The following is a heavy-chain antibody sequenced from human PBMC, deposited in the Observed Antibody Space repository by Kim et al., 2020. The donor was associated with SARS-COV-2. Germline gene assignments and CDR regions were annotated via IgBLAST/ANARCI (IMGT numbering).Heavy chain of an antibody. CDR3: AKGGYYGSGSYLLYYYYYYGMDV. J-gene: IGHJ6*02. Sequence: GGSLRLSCAASGFTFSSYAMSWVRQAPGKGLEWVSAISGSGGSTYYADSVKGRFTISRDNSKNTLYLLMNSLRAEDTAVYYCAKGGYYGSGSYLLYYYYYYGMDVWGQGTTVTVSS. V-gene: IGHV3-23*01. CDR2: ISGSGGST. D-gene: IGHD3-10*01. CDR1: GFTFSSYA.